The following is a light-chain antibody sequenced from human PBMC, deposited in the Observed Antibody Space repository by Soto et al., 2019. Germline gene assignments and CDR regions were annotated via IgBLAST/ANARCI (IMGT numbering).Light chain of an antibody. CDR2: AAS. J-gene: IGKJ1*01. CDR3: QKYKSGPWT. Sequence: DIQMTQSPSSLSTSVGDRVTITCRASQGISNYLAWYQQKPGKVPKLLVYAASTLQSGVPTRFSGSGSGTDVTLSISSLQAEDVATYDCQKYKSGPWTFGQGTKVEIK. V-gene: IGKV1-27*01. CDR1: QGISNY.